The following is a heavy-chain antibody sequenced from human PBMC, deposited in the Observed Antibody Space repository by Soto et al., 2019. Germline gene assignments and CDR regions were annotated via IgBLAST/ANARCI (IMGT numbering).Heavy chain of an antibody. CDR3: ARGIVPAARNWFDH. J-gene: IGHJ5*02. CDR2: IYYSGST. V-gene: IGHV4-31*03. D-gene: IGHD2-2*01. CDR1: GGSISSGGYY. Sequence: LSLTCTVSGGSISSGGYYWSWIRQHPGKGLEWIGYIYYSGSTYYNPSLKSRVTISVDTSKNQFSLKLSSVTAADTAVYYCARGIVPAARNWFDHWGQGTLVTVS.